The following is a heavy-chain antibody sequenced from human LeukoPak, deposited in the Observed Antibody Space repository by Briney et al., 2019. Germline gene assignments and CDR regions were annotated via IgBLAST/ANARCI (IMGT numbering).Heavy chain of an antibody. J-gene: IGHJ4*02. V-gene: IGHV4-4*02. Sequence: SETLSLTCAVSVGSINSGNWWSWVRQSPGKGLEWIGEIYHNGTPTYNPSLKSRVAISVDKSENHISLKLTSVTAADTAVYYCAREGGPYRPLYYSGQGTLVTVAS. CDR3: AREGGPYRPLYY. CDR1: VGSINSGNW. CDR2: IYHNGTP.